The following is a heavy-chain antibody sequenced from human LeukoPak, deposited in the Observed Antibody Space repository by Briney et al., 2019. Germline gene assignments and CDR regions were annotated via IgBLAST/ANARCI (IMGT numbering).Heavy chain of an antibody. CDR1: GYSFSTYW. J-gene: IGHJ3*02. Sequence: GESLKISCKGSGYSFSTYWIGGVRQMPGKGLEWMGIIYPGDSDTSYSPSFQGQVTISATMSINTAHLKWNTLQASTTAVHSRARTMGSGYTDAFDIWGQGKMVTVTS. D-gene: IGHD6-13*01. CDR3: ARTMGSGYTDAFDI. V-gene: IGHV5-51*01. CDR2: IYPGDSDT.